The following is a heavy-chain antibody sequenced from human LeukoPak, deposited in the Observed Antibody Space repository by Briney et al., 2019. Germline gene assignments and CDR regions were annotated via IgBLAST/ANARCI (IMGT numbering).Heavy chain of an antibody. D-gene: IGHD3-10*01. Sequence: ASVKVSCKASGYTFTCYYMHWVRQAPGQGLEWMGRINPNSGGTNYAQKFQGRVTMTRDTSNSTAYMELSRLRSDDTAVYYCASSQYYYGSGSYYTPDYWGQGTLVTVSS. CDR2: INPNSGGT. V-gene: IGHV1-2*06. CDR1: GYTFTCYY. J-gene: IGHJ4*02. CDR3: ASSQYYYGSGSYYTPDY.